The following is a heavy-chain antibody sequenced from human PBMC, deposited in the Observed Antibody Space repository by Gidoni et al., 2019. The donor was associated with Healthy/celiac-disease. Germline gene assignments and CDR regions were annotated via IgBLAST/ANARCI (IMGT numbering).Heavy chain of an antibody. D-gene: IGHD3-22*01. CDR2: IWYDGSNK. CDR3: ASWSYDSSGYYAH. V-gene: IGHV3-33*01. Sequence: QVQLVESGGGVVQPGRSLRLSCAASGFTFSSYGMHWVRQAPGKGLEWVAVIWYDGSNKYYADSVKGRFTISRDNSKNTLYLQMNSLRAEDTAVYYCASWSYDSSGYYAHWGQGTLVTVSS. CDR1: GFTFSSYG. J-gene: IGHJ4*02.